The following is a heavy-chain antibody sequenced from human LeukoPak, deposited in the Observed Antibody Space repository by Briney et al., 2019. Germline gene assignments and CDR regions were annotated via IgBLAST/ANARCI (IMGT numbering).Heavy chain of an antibody. J-gene: IGHJ4*02. D-gene: IGHD4-23*01. CDR1: GFTFINYN. Sequence: GGSLRLSCAASGFTFINYNMNWVRQAPGKGLEWVSLIYSGGTTYYADSVKGRFTISRDNSKNTLYLQMNSLRAEDTAVYYCARRAGGYSHPYDYWGQGILVTVSS. CDR3: ARRAGGYSHPYDY. V-gene: IGHV3-53*01. CDR2: IYSGGTT.